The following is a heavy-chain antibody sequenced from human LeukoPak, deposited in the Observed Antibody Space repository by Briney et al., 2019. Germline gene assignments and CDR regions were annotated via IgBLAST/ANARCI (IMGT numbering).Heavy chain of an antibody. V-gene: IGHV4-59*08. Sequence: PSETLSLTCTVSGGSISSYYWSWIRQPPGKGLEWIGYIYYSGSTNYNPSLKSRVTISVDTSENQFSLKLSSVTAADTAVYYCARRSSGSYRSIYYFDYWGQGTLVTVSS. CDR3: ARRSSGSYRSIYYFDY. CDR1: GGSISSYY. CDR2: IYYSGST. D-gene: IGHD3-10*01. J-gene: IGHJ4*02.